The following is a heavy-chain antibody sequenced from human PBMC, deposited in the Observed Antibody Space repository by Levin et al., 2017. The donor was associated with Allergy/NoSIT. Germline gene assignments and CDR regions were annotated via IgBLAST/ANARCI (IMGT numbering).Heavy chain of an antibody. CDR2: IYYSGST. J-gene: IGHJ5*02. V-gene: IGHV4-59*01. D-gene: IGHD3-10*01. CDR3: ASSMVRGVKGGFDP. CDR1: GGSISSYY. Sequence: SQTLSLTCTVSGGSISSYYWSWIRQPPGKGLEWIGYIYYSGSTNYNPSLKSRVTISVDTSKNQFSLKLSSVTAADTAVYYCASSMVRGVKGGFDPWGQGTLVTVSS.